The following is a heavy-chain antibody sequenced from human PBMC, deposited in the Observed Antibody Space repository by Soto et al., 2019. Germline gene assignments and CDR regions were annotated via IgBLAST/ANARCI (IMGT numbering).Heavy chain of an antibody. CDR2: IYYSGST. V-gene: IGHV4-59*08. D-gene: IGHD7-27*01. CDR1: GGSISSYY. CDR3: ARRWGRTFDY. Sequence: QVQLQESGPGLVKPSETLSLTCTVSGGSISSYYWSWIRQPPGKGLEWIGYIYYSGSTNYNPSLKSRVTISVDTAKNPFSLKLSSVTAADTAVYDCARRWGRTFDYWGQGTLVTVSS. J-gene: IGHJ4*02.